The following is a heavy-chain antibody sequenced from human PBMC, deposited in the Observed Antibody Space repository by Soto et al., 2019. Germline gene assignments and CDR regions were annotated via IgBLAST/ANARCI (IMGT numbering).Heavy chain of an antibody. J-gene: IGHJ4*02. D-gene: IGHD5-18*01. V-gene: IGHV3-30*18. CDR1: GFTFSSYG. Sequence: PGGSLRLSCAASGFTFSSYGMHWVRQAPGKGLEWVADISYDGGYKYYADSVKGRVTISRDNSKNTLYLEMGSLRPEDTAVFYCAKEAARFSYGSGLDDWGQGILVTVSS. CDR3: AKEAARFSYGSGLDD. CDR2: ISYDGGYK.